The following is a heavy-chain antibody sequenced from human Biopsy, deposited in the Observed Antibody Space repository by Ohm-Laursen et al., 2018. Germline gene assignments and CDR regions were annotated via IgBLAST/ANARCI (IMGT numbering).Heavy chain of an antibody. CDR3: ALAAAQTVTHFDY. CDR2: ISGNSDII. Sequence: GSLRLSCAASGLTFSSYAMTWFRQAPGKGLEWVSTISGNSDIIYDTDSVKGRFTISRDNSKNTLYLQMNSLRADDPAVYYCALAAAQTVTHFDYWGQGTLVTVSS. J-gene: IGHJ4*02. D-gene: IGHD4-17*01. CDR1: GLTFSSYA. V-gene: IGHV3-23*01.